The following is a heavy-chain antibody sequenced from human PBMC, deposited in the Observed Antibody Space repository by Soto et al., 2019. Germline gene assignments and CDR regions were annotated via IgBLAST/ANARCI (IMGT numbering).Heavy chain of an antibody. CDR3: ARGHCSSTSCYATTVTTLGY. V-gene: IGHV4-31*03. D-gene: IGHD2-2*01. CDR1: GGSISSGGYY. J-gene: IGHJ4*02. CDR2: IYYSGST. Sequence: HVQLQESGPGLVKPSQTLSLTCTVSGGSISSGGYYWSWIRQHPGKGLEWIGYIYYSGSTYYNPSLKSRVTISVDTSKNQFSLKLSSVTAADTAVYYCARGHCSSTSCYATTVTTLGYWGQGTLVTVSS.